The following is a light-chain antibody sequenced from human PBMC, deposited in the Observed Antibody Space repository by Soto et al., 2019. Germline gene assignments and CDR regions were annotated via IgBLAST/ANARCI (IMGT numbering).Light chain of an antibody. CDR3: QQRSDSIT. Sequence: EIVLTRSPDTLSLCPGERATLSFWASHSVTTHLAWFQQRPGQTPRLLIYDASTRAPGIPARFSGRGSGADFTLSISSLEPEDFAVYYYQQRSDSITFGQGTRLEIK. V-gene: IGKV3-11*01. CDR1: HSVTTH. J-gene: IGKJ5*01. CDR2: DAS.